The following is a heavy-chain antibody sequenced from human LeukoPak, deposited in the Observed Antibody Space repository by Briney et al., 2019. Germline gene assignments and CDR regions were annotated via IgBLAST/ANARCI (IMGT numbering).Heavy chain of an antibody. Sequence: GGSLRLSCAASGFSFSSYWMSWVRQAPGKGLEWVANIKQDGSEKYYVYSVKGRFTISRDNAKNSLYLQMNSLRAEDTAVYYCARHNPYSSGWYCFDDWGQGTLVTVSS. CDR1: GFSFSSYW. V-gene: IGHV3-7*02. CDR2: IKQDGSEK. D-gene: IGHD6-13*01. CDR3: ARHNPYSSGWYCFDD. J-gene: IGHJ4*02.